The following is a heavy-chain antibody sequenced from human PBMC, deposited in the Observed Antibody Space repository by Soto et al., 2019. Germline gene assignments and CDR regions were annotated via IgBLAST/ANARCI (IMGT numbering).Heavy chain of an antibody. CDR2: IYYSGST. V-gene: IGHV4-59*08. J-gene: IGHJ6*03. CDR1: GGSISSYY. Sequence: PSETLSLTCTVSGGSISSYYWSWIRQPPGKGLEWIGYIYYSGSTNYNPSLKSRVTISVDTSKNQFSLKLSSVTAADTAVYYCARSTVYDFWSGYYPNEDYYYYYMDVWGKGTTVT. CDR3: ARSTVYDFWSGYYPNEDYYYYYMDV. D-gene: IGHD3-3*01.